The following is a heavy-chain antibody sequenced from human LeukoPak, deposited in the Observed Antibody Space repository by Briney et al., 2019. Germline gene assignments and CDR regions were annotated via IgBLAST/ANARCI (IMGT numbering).Heavy chain of an antibody. D-gene: IGHD3-9*01. CDR3: ARHTDWSLGSGYYYYMDV. CDR2: IYYTGNT. Sequence: PSETLSLTCTVSGGSISRSYWRWIRQPPGKELEYIGYIYYTGNTNYNPSRRSRVTISVDPAKNQFSLKLSSVTAADTAVYYCARHTDWSLGSGYYYYMDVWGKGTTVTVS. V-gene: IGHV4-59*08. CDR1: GGSISRSY. J-gene: IGHJ6*03.